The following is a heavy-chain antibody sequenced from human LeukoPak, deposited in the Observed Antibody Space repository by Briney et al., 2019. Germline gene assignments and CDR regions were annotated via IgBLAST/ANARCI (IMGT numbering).Heavy chain of an antibody. CDR3: AKDLRSSGYYAFDI. J-gene: IGHJ3*02. D-gene: IGHD3-22*01. V-gene: IGHV3-30*02. CDR1: GFTFSSYG. Sequence: GGSLRLSCAASGFTFSSYGMHWVRQAPGKGLEWVAFIRYDGSNKYYADSVKGRFTISRDNSKNTLYLQMNSLRAEDTALYYCAKDLRSSGYYAFDIWGQGTMVTVSS. CDR2: IRYDGSNK.